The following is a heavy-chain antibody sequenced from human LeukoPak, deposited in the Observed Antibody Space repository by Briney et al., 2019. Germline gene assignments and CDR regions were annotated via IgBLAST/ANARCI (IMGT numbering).Heavy chain of an antibody. D-gene: IGHD1-20*01. J-gene: IGHJ4*02. CDR2: IYYSGST. V-gene: IGHV4-59*08. CDR3: ARHTLLITDPFDY. Sequence: PSETLSLTCAVYGGSISSYYWSWIRQPPGKGLEWIGYIYYSGSTNYNPSLKSRVTISVDTSKNQFSLKLSSVTAADTAVYYCARHTLLITDPFDYWGQGTLVTVSS. CDR1: GGSISSYY.